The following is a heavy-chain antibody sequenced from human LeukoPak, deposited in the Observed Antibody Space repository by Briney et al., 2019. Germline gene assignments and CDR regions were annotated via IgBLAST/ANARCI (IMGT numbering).Heavy chain of an antibody. CDR3: AKGGPAGSCFDY. V-gene: IGHV3-23*01. J-gene: IGHJ4*02. D-gene: IGHD2-2*01. CDR2: ISGSGGST. CDR1: GFTFSNYA. Sequence: GGSLRLSCAASGFTFSNYAMNWVRQAPGKGLEWVSAISGSGGSTYYADSVKGRFTISRDNSKNTLYLQMNSLRAEDTAVYYCAKGGPAGSCFDYWGQGTLVTVSS.